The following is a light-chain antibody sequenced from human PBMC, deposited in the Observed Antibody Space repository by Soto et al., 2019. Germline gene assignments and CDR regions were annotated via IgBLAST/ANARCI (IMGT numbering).Light chain of an antibody. CDR1: QSVSSNY. J-gene: IGKJ1*01. Sequence: EIVLTQSPGTLSLSPGERATLSCRASQSVSSNYLAWYQQKPGQAPRLLIFDASTRATGIPARFTGSGSGTDFTLTISRLEPEDFAVYYCQHYGSSLRTFGQGTKVEIK. V-gene: IGKV3-20*01. CDR3: QHYGSSLRT. CDR2: DAS.